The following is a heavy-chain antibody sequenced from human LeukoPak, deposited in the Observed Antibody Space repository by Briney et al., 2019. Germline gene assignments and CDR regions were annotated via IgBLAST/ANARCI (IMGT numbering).Heavy chain of an antibody. D-gene: IGHD3-10*01. CDR3: ARVHYYGSGSYQPPHFDY. J-gene: IGHJ4*02. Sequence: GGSLRLSCAASGFTFSSYSMNWVRQAPGKGLEWVSSISSSSSYIYYADSVKGRFTISRDNAKNSLYLQMNSLRAEDTAVYYCARVHYYGSGSYQPPHFDYWGQGTLVTVPS. CDR1: GFTFSSYS. CDR2: ISSSSSYI. V-gene: IGHV3-21*01.